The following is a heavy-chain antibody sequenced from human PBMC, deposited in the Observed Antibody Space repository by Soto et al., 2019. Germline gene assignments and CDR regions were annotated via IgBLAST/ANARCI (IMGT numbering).Heavy chain of an antibody. CDR1: GASLSSGGYY. J-gene: IGHJ5*02. V-gene: IGHV4-31*03. D-gene: IGHD4-17*01. CDR3: ARRRQGYGVNWFDP. Sequence: QVQLQESGPGLVKPSETLSLTCSVSGASLSSGGYYWSWIRQLPGKGLEWIGYIYYSGATYYNPSLKSRAYISEDKSKNPFSLTLTSVTVADTGVYYCARRRQGYGVNWFDPWGQGTLVTVSS. CDR2: IYYSGAT.